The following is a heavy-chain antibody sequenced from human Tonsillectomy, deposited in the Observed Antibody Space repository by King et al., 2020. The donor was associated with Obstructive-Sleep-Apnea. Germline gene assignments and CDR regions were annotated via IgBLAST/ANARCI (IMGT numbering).Heavy chain of an antibody. J-gene: IGHJ2*01. CDR3: ARDVSSYWYFDL. CDR2: ISYDGSNK. Sequence: VQLVESGGGVVQPGRSLRLCCAASGFTFSSYAMHWVRQAPGKGLEWVAVISYDGSNKYYADSVKGRFTISRDNSKNTLYVQMNSLRVEDTAVYYCARDVSSYWYFDLWGRGTLVTVSS. CDR1: GFTFSSYA. D-gene: IGHD6-6*01. V-gene: IGHV3-30*04.